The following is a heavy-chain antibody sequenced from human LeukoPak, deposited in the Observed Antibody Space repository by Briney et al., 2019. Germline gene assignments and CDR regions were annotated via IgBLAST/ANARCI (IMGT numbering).Heavy chain of an antibody. J-gene: IGHJ6*03. D-gene: IGHD2-2*01. CDR1: GFTFSGSA. CDR3: SGDCSSTSCYLYYMDV. Sequence: GGSLRLSCAASGFTFSGSAMHWVRQASGKGLEWVGRISSKANSYATAYAASVKGRFTISRDDSKNTAYLQMNSLKTEDTAVYYCSGDCSSTSCYLYYMDVWGKGTTVTVSS. V-gene: IGHV3-73*01. CDR2: ISSKANSYAT.